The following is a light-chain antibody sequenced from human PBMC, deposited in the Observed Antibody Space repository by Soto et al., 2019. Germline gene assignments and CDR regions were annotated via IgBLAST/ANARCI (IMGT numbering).Light chain of an antibody. CDR2: EVS. CDR3: SSCRGTEVV. V-gene: IGLV2-8*01. J-gene: IGLJ2*01. CDR1: SSDIGSCNS. Sequence: QSALTQPPSASGSPGQSVTISCTGTSSDIGSCNSVSWYQQHPGKVPKLLISEVSKRPSGVPDRFSGSKSGNTASLTVSGLQAEDEADYYCSSCRGTEVVFGGGTQLTVL.